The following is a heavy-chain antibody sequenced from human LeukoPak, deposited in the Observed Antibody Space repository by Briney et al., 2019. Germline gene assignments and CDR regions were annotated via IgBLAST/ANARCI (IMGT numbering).Heavy chain of an antibody. J-gene: IGHJ5*02. CDR1: GFTFSSYS. CDR3: VGSGSGSYYNANWFDP. V-gene: IGHV3-21*01. D-gene: IGHD3-10*01. Sequence: PGGSLRLSCAASGFTFSSYSMNRVRQAPGKGLEWVSSISSSSSYIYYADSVKGRFTISRDNAKNSLYLQMNSLRAEDTAVYYCVGSGSGSYYNANWFDPWGQGTLVTVSS. CDR2: ISSSSSYI.